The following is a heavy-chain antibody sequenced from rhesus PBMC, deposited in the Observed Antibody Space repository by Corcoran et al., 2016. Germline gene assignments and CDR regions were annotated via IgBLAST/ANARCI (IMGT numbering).Heavy chain of an antibody. J-gene: IGHJ4*01. CDR3: ARTPY. V-gene: IGHV4S2*01. CDR1: GASISSNY. Sequence: QVQLQGSGPGLVKPAETLPLTCAVSGASISSNYWSGFRKAPGKGLEGIGRIYGSGGSTDYNPTLKGRVTISRDTAKNQFSLKLSSVTAADTAVYYCARTPYWGQGVLVTVSS. D-gene: IGHD1-38*01. CDR2: IYGSGGST.